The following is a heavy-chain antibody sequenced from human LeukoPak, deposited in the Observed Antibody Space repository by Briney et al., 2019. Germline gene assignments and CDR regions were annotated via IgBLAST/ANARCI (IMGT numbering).Heavy chain of an antibody. J-gene: IGHJ3*02. Sequence: GESLKISCKGSGDSFTSYWISWVRQLPGEGLEWMGRIDPSDSYTNYSPSFQGHVTISADKSISTAYLQWSSLKASDTAMYYCARQEASDDAFDIWGQGTMVTVSS. CDR1: GDSFTSYW. CDR2: IDPSDSYT. CDR3: ARQEASDDAFDI. V-gene: IGHV5-10-1*01.